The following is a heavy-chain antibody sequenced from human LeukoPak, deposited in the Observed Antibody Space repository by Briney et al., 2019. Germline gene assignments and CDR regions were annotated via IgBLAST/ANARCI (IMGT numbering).Heavy chain of an antibody. V-gene: IGHV4-39*01. CDR3: ARLDYYDTSGFDY. CDR2: IYYSGST. D-gene: IGHD3-22*01. CDR1: GGSISTSSYY. Sequence: SETLSLTCTVSGGSISTSSYYWGWIRQPPGKGLEWIGSIYYSGSTYYNPSLKSRVTVSVDTSKNQFSLKLSSVTAADTAVYYCARLDYYDTSGFDYWGQGTLVTVSS. J-gene: IGHJ4*02.